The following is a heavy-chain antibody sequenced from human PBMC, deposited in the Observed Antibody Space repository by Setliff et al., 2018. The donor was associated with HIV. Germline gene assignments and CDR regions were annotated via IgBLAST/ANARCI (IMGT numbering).Heavy chain of an antibody. CDR3: AKDSEAVAVKYYYMDV. CDR2: ISSSSSYI. D-gene: IGHD6-19*01. V-gene: IGHV3-21*01. CDR1: GFTFSSYS. Sequence: GGSLRLSCAASGFTFSSYSMNWVRQAPGKGLEWVSSISSSSSYIYYADSVKGRFTISRDNAKNSLFLQMNNLRPEDTALYYCAKDSEAVAVKYYYMDVWGRGTTVTVSS. J-gene: IGHJ6*03.